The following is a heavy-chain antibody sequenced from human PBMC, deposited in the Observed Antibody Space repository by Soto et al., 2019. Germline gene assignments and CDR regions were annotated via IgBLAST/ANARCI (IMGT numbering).Heavy chain of an antibody. J-gene: IGHJ4*02. CDR3: VRATYFSDSSGYTRCLDY. CDR1: GFTLSDHY. D-gene: IGHD3-22*01. V-gene: IGHV3-72*01. Sequence: GESLKISFAGSGFTLSDHYIDWVRQAPGKGLEWVGRSRDKPQGYSTAYAASVKGRFTTSRDESKNSAYLQMNSLKTEDTAVYYCVRATYFSDSSGYTRCLDYWGQGTLVTVSS. CDR2: SRDKPQGYST.